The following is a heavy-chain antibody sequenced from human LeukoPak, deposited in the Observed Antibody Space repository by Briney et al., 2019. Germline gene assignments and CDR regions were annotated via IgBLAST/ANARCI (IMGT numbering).Heavy chain of an antibody. CDR1: GFTFSSYG. Sequence: GGSLRLSCAASGFTFSSYGMHWVRQAPGKGLEWVAVIWYDGSNRYYADSVKGRFTISRDNSKNTLYLQMNSLRAEDTAVYYCARVVNPYYYYGMDVWGQGTTVTVSS. V-gene: IGHV3-33*01. J-gene: IGHJ6*02. D-gene: IGHD3-22*01. CDR3: ARVVNPYYYYGMDV. CDR2: IWYDGSNR.